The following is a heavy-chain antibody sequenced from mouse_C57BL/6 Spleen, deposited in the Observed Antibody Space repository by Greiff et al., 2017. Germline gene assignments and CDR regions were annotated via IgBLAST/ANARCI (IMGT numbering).Heavy chain of an antibody. D-gene: IGHD2-4*01. CDR2: IYPGSGST. CDR3: ARSQIYYDYDPAWFAY. Sequence: VQLQQPGAELVKPGASVKMSCKASGYTFTSYWITWVKQRPGQGLEWIGDIYPGSGSTNYNEKFKSKATLTVDTSSSTAYMQLSSLTSEDSAVYYCARSQIYYDYDPAWFAYWGQGTLVTVSA. CDR1: GYTFTSYW. J-gene: IGHJ3*01. V-gene: IGHV1-55*01.